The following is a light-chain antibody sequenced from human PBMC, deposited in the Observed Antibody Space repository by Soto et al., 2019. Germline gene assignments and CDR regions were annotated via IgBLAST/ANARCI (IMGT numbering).Light chain of an antibody. J-gene: IGKJ1*01. CDR2: CAS. CDR3: QQYNNWPPWT. Sequence: EIVMTQSPATLSVSPGERATLSCRASQSVSSNLAWYQQKPGQAPRLLIYCASTRATGIPARFSGSGSGTEFTLTISSLQSEDFAVYCCQQYNNWPPWTFGQGTKVEIK. CDR1: QSVSSN. V-gene: IGKV3-15*01.